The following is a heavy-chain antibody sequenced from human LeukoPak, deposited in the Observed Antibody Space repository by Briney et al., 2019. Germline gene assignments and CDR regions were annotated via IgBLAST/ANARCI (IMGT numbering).Heavy chain of an antibody. J-gene: IGHJ4*02. Sequence: GSLRLSCAASGFTFSSYEMNWVRQAPGKGLEWVSYISSSGSTIYYADSVKGRFTISRDNAKNSLYLQMNSLRAEDTAVYYCARDYGDYDYFDYWGQGTLVTVSS. D-gene: IGHD4-17*01. CDR1: GFTFSSYE. V-gene: IGHV3-48*03. CDR2: ISSSGSTI. CDR3: ARDYGDYDYFDY.